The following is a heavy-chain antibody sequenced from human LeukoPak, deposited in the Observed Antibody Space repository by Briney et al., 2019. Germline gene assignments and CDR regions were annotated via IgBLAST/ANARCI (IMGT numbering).Heavy chain of an antibody. Sequence: SETLSLTCSVSGGSISGYFWSWIRQPPGKGLEWIGDIYYSGSTSYNPSLKSRVTISVDTSKNQFSLKLSSVTAADAAVYYCARGSGYFDYWGQGTLVTVSS. J-gene: IGHJ4*02. CDR1: GGSISGYF. CDR3: ARGSGYFDY. D-gene: IGHD3-10*01. V-gene: IGHV4-59*08. CDR2: IYYSGST.